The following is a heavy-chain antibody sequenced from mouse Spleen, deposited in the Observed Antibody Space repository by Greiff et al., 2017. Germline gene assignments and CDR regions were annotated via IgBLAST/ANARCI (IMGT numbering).Heavy chain of an antibody. CDR3: ARGDVGFAY. D-gene: IGHD3-3*01. Sequence: EVKLQESGPVLVKPGASVKMSCKASGYTFTDYYMNWVKQSHGKSLEWIGVINPYNGGTSYNQKFKGKATLTVDKSSSTAYMELNSLTSEDSAVYYCARGDVGFAYWGQGTLVTVSA. J-gene: IGHJ3*01. CDR1: GYTFTDYY. V-gene: IGHV1-19*01. CDR2: INPYNGGT.